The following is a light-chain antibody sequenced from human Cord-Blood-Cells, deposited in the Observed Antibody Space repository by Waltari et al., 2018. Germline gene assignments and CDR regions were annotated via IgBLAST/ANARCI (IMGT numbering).Light chain of an antibody. CDR2: DAS. CDR1: QDISNY. J-gene: IGKJ3*01. V-gene: IGKV1-33*01. Sequence: DIQMTHSPSSLSASVGDRVTITCQASQDISNYLNWYQQKPGKAPKLLIYDASNLETGVPSRFSGSGSGTDFTFTISSLQPEDIATYYCQQYDNLPTVTFGPGTKVDIK. CDR3: QQYDNLPTVT.